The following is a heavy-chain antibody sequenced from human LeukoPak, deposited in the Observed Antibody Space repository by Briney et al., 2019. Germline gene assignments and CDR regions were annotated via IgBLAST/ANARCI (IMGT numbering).Heavy chain of an antibody. D-gene: IGHD3-10*01. CDR2: ISYDGSNK. CDR3: ARGHPMVRGPDY. Sequence: GGSLRLSCAASGFTFSSYAMHWVRQAPGKGLEWVAVISYDGSNKYYADSVKGRFTISRDNSKNTLYLQMNSLRAEDTAVYYCARGHPMVRGPDYWGQGTLVTVSS. J-gene: IGHJ4*02. V-gene: IGHV3-30-3*01. CDR1: GFTFSSYA.